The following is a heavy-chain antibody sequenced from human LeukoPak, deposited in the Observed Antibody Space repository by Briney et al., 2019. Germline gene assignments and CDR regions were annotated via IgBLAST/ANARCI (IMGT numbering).Heavy chain of an antibody. CDR3: ARDRRAVRGVMDY. V-gene: IGHV1-2*02. CDR1: GYTFTGYY. D-gene: IGHD3-10*01. J-gene: IGHJ4*02. Sequence: ASVKVSCKASGYTFTGYYMHWVRQAPGQGLEWMGWINPNSGGTNYAQKFQGRVTMTRDTSISTAYMELSRLRSDDTAVYYCARDRRAVRGVMDYWGQGTLVTVSS. CDR2: INPNSGGT.